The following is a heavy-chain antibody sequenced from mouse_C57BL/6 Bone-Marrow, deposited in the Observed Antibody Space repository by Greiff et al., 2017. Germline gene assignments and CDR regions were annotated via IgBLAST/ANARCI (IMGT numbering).Heavy chain of an antibody. CDR3: AKELIYYYGSSYCYWYFDV. CDR2: ILPGSGST. Sequence: QVQLQQSGAELMKPGASVKLSCKATGYTFTGYWIEWVKQRPGHGLEWIGEILPGSGSTNYNEKFKGKATFTADTSSNTAYMQLSSLTTEDSAIYYCAKELIYYYGSSYCYWYFDVWGTGTTVTVSS. V-gene: IGHV1-9*01. J-gene: IGHJ1*03. D-gene: IGHD1-1*01. CDR1: GYTFTGYW.